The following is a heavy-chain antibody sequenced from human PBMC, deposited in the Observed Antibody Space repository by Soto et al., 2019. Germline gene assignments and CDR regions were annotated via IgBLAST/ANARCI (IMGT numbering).Heavy chain of an antibody. D-gene: IGHD5-18*01. V-gene: IGHV3-23*01. CDR3: ARDGHSYGPLLS. J-gene: IGHJ5*02. CDR1: GFTFSSYA. Sequence: GGSLRLSCAASGFTFSSYAMNWVRQAPGKGLEWVSVISGSGGSTNYADSVKGRFTISRDNSKNTLYLQMNSLRAEDTAVYYCARDGHSYGPLLSWGQGTLVTVSS. CDR2: ISGSGGST.